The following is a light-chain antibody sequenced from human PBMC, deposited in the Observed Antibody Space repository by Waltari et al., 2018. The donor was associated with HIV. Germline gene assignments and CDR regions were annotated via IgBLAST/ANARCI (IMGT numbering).Light chain of an antibody. CDR2: SAP. CDR3: QYYRASSGT. J-gene: IGKJ1*01. V-gene: IGKV3-20*01. CDR1: QTVDSAY. Sequence: EIVLTQSPGTLSLSPGERATLPCRASQTVDSAYIAWYQQRPGQAPRLLVYSAPSRAAGIPDRFSGSGSGADFTLSIRRLEPEDFAVYYCQYYRASSGTFGQGTKVEIQ.